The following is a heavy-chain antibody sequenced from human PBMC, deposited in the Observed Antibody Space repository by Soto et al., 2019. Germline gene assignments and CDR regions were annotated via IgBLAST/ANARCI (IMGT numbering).Heavy chain of an antibody. CDR1: GFRIHDYW. D-gene: IGHD4-17*01. V-gene: IGHV3-7*01. Sequence: EVQLVESGGGLVQSGGSLRLSCTISGFRIHDYWMAWVRQAPGKGLERVANIRQVGDEIYYVDSVKGRFTITRDNTRNSLYLQIHSLRAEDTALYYCASALDDGPAFDSWGQGTLVTVSS. J-gene: IGHJ5*01. CDR2: IRQVGDEI. CDR3: ASALDDGPAFDS.